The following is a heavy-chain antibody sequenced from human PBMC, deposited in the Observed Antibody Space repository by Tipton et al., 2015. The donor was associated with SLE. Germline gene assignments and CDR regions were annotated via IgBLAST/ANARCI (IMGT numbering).Heavy chain of an antibody. J-gene: IGHJ4*02. CDR2: IGYNGIT. CDR3: TRQYSSSYHSDS. CDR1: GGSFSGYY. V-gene: IGHV4-34*01. Sequence: TLSLTCALYGGSFSGYYWNWIRQPPDRGLEWIGDIGYNGITNYNPSLKGRAFLSIDTSNNQFSLNIDSVTAADTAVYYCTRQYSSSYHSDSWGQGTLVSVSS. D-gene: IGHD3-22*01.